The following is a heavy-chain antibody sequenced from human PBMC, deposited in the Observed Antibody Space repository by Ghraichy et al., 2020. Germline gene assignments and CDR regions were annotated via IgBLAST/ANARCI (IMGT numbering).Heavy chain of an antibody. CDR2: IRYDGSNK. CDR3: ATGLGYCSSTSCYGFDY. V-gene: IGHV3-30*02. D-gene: IGHD2-2*01. CDR1: GFTFSSYG. J-gene: IGHJ4*02. Sequence: GGSLRLSCAASGFTFSSYGMHWVRQAPGKGLEWVAFIRYDGSNKYYADSVKGRFTISRDNSKNTLYLQMNSLRAEDTAVYYCATGLGYCSSTSCYGFDYWGQGTLVTVSS.